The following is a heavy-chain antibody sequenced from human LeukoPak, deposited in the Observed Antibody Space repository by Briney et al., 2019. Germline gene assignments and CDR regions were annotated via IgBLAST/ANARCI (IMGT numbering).Heavy chain of an antibody. J-gene: IGHJ4*02. Sequence: SETLSLTCAVYGGSFSGYYWSWIRQPPGKGLEWIGEINHSGSTNYNPSLKSRVTISVDTSKNQFSLKLSSVTAAGTAVYYCAGGEVVTALDYWGQGTLVTVSS. CDR3: AGGEVVTALDY. CDR2: INHSGST. D-gene: IGHD2-21*02. V-gene: IGHV4-34*01. CDR1: GGSFSGYY.